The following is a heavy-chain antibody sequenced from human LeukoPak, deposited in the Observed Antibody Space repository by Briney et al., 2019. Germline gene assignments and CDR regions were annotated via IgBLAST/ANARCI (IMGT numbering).Heavy chain of an antibody. J-gene: IGHJ5*02. CDR2: ISSSSSTI. D-gene: IGHD2-2*01. CDR1: GFTFSSYA. CDR3: ARERRGYCSSTSCLNWFDP. Sequence: GGSLRLSCAASGFTFSSYAMNWVRQAPGKGLEWDSYISSSSSTIYYADSVKGRFTISRDNAKNSLYLQMNSLRDEDTAVYYCARERRGYCSSTSCLNWFDPWGQGTLVTVSS. V-gene: IGHV3-48*02.